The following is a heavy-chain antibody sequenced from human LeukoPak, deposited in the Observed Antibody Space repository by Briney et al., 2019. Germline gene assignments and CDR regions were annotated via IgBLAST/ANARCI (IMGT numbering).Heavy chain of an antibody. CDR3: ARVVWYSGYDLGGDFDY. D-gene: IGHD5-12*01. V-gene: IGHV1-18*01. CDR1: GYTFTSYG. CDR2: ISAYNGNT. J-gene: IGHJ4*02. Sequence: ASVKASCKASGYTFTSYGISWVRQAPGQGLEWMGWISAYNGNTNYAQKLQGRVTITTDTSTSTAYMELRSLRSDDTAVYYCARVVWYSGYDLGGDFDYWGQGTLVTVSS.